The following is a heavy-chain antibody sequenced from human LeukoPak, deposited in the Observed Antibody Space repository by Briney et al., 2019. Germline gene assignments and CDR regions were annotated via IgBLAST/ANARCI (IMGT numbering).Heavy chain of an antibody. V-gene: IGHV4-61*02. CDR1: VGSISSGSYY. CDR3: AREYSSSSIYYYYYMDV. CDR2: IYISGST. J-gene: IGHJ6*03. D-gene: IGHD6-6*01. Sequence: SETLSLTCTVSVGSISSGSYYWSWIRQPAGKGLERIGRIYISGSTNYNPSLKSRVTISVATSTNQFSLKLSSVTAADTAVYYCAREYSSSSIYYYYYMDVWGKGTTVTVSS.